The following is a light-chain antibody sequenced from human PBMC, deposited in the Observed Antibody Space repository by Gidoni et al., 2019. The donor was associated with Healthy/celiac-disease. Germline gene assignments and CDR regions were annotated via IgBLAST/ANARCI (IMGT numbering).Light chain of an antibody. CDR2: GAS. J-gene: IGKJ1*01. V-gene: IGKV3-20*01. CDR3: QQYGSARWT. CDR1: QSVSSSY. Sequence: EIVLTQSPGTLSLSPGERATLSCRASQSVSSSYLAWYQQKPGQAPRLLIYGASSRATGIPDRFSGSESGTDFNLTISRLEPEDFAVYYCQQYGSARWTFGQGTKVKIK.